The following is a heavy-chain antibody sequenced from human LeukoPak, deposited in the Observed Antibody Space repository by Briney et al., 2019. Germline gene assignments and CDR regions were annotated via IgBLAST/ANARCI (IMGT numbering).Heavy chain of an antibody. Sequence: ASVKVSCKASGYTFTGYYMHWVRQAPGQGLEWMGWIYPNSGGTNYAQKFQGRVTMTRDTSISTAYMELSRLRSDDTAVYYCARATVGATTMDFDYWGQGTLVTVSS. CDR3: ARATVGATTMDFDY. CDR1: GYTFTGYY. J-gene: IGHJ4*02. D-gene: IGHD1-26*01. V-gene: IGHV1-2*02. CDR2: IYPNSGGT.